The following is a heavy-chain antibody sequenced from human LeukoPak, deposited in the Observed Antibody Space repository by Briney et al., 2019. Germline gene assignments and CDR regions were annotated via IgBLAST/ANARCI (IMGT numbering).Heavy chain of an antibody. CDR1: GFTFSSYG. Sequence: GRSLRLSCAASGFTFSSYGMHWVRQAPGKGLEWVAVIWYDGSNKYCADSVKGRFTISRDNSKNTLYLQMNSLRAEDTAVYYCARDRIVGAIGSDAFDIWGQGTMVTVSS. CDR3: ARDRIVGAIGSDAFDI. V-gene: IGHV3-33*01. D-gene: IGHD1-26*01. CDR2: IWYDGSNK. J-gene: IGHJ3*02.